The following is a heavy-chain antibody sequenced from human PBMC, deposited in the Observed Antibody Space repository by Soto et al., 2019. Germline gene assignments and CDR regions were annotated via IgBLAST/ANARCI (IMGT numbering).Heavy chain of an antibody. V-gene: IGHV3-30-3*01. Sequence: ESGGGVVQPGRSLRLSCAASGFTFSSYAMHWVRQAPGKGLEWVAVISYDGSNKYYADSVKGRFTISRDNSKNTLYLQMNSLRAEDTAVYYCARDGGYGDYLDYWGQGTLVTVSS. J-gene: IGHJ4*02. D-gene: IGHD4-17*01. CDR1: GFTFSSYA. CDR2: ISYDGSNK. CDR3: ARDGGYGDYLDY.